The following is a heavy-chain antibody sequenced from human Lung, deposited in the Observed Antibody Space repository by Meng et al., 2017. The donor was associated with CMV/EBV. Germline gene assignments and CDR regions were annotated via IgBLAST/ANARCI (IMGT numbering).Heavy chain of an antibody. J-gene: IGHJ4*02. V-gene: IGHV3-23*01. D-gene: IGHD7-27*01. CDR1: GYTFSSYS. CDR3: VKGWQNLGDY. Sequence: ESXKISCAASGYTFSSYSMSWVRQAPGKGLEWVSSISGSGGSTYSADSVKGRLTISRDNSESTLYLQMNSLTAEDTAIYYCVKGWQNLGDYWGQGTLVTVSS. CDR2: ISGSGGST.